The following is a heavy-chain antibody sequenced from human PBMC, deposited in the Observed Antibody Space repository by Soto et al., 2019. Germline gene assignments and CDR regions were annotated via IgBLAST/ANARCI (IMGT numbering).Heavy chain of an antibody. Sequence: PXESLKISCKGSGYSLTNYWIGWVRQMPGKGLEWMGIIYPCDSDTSYSPSFQGQVTISVDKSMSTAYLQWSSLKASDTAMYYCARRDGLTFAYWGQGTLVTVSS. CDR3: ARRDGLTFAY. V-gene: IGHV5-51*01. CDR2: IYPCDSDT. CDR1: GYSLTNYW. J-gene: IGHJ4*02.